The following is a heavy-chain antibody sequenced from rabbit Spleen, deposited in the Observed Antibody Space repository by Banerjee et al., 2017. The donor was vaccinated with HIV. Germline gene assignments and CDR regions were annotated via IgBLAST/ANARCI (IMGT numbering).Heavy chain of an antibody. V-gene: IGHV1S40*01. CDR3: ARDLTGVIGWNFGW. Sequence: QSLEESGGGLVQPEGSLTLTCKASGIDFSSYYYMCWVRQAPGKGLEWIGCIAGTKSATTWYASWVKGRFTISKTSSTTVTLQMTSLTAADTATYFCARDLTGVIGWNFGWWGQGTLVTVS. D-gene: IGHD4-1*01. CDR1: GIDFSSYYY. J-gene: IGHJ3*01. CDR2: IAGTKSATT.